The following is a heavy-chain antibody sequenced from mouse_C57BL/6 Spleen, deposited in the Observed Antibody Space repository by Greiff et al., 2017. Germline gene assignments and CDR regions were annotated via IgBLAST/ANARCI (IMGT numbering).Heavy chain of an antibody. V-gene: IGHV1-52*01. J-gene: IGHJ2*01. CDR3: ARGGTVGYYFDY. Sequence: VQVVESGAELVRPGSSVKLSCKASGYTFTSYWMHWVKQRPIQGLEWIGNIDPSDSETHYNQKFKDKATLTVDKSSSTAYMQLSSLTSEDSAVYYCARGGTVGYYFDYWGQGTTLTVSS. CDR2: IDPSDSET. D-gene: IGHD1-1*01. CDR1: GYTFTSYW.